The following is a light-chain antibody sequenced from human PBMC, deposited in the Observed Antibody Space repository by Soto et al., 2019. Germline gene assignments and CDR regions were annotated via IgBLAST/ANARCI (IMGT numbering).Light chain of an antibody. J-gene: IGLJ1*01. V-gene: IGLV2-14*03. CDR2: VVS. CDR1: SSDVGGYNF. Sequence: QAVLTQPASVFGSPGQSITFSCTGTSSDVGGYNFVSWYQQHPGKAPKLMIYVVSSRPSGVSNRFSGSKSGNTASLTISGLQPEDEADYYCSSYTTSSTVVFGTGTKLTVL. CDR3: SSYTTSSTVV.